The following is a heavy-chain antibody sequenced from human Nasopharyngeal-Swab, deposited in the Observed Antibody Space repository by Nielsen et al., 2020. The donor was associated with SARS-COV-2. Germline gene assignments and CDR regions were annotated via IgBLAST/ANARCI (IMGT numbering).Heavy chain of an antibody. V-gene: IGHV3-15*01. CDR1: GFTFSNAW. Sequence: GESLKISCAASGFTFSNAWMSWVRQAPGKGLEWVGRIKSKTDGGTTDYAAPVKGRFTISRDDSKNTLYLQMNSLKTEDTAVYYRTTDPQQWLVEYYYYMDVWGKGTTVTVSS. D-gene: IGHD6-19*01. J-gene: IGHJ6*03. CDR3: TTDPQQWLVEYYYYMDV. CDR2: IKSKTDGGTT.